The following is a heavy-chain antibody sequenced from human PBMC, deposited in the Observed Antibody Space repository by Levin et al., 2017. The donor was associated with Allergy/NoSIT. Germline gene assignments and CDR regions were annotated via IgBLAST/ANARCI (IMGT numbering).Heavy chain of an antibody. CDR2: IRQDGRVE. J-gene: IGHJ4*02. D-gene: IGHD6-13*01. CDR1: GFTFSNYW. V-gene: IGHV3-7*04. CDR3: ARDPGTSAAGTVGYFDY. Sequence: GGSLSLSCAVSGFTFSNYWMSWVRQAPGKGLEWVANIRQDGRVEYNVDSVKGRFTISRDNAKSSLYLQMDSLRAEDTAVYYCARDPGTSAAGTVGYFDYWGQGTLVTVSS.